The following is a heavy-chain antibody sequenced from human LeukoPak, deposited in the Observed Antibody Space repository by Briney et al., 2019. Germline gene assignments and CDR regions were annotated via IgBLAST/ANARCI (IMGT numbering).Heavy chain of an antibody. D-gene: IGHD6-19*01. J-gene: IGHJ6*03. Sequence: ASVKVSCKASGYTFTSYGISWVRQAPGQGLEWMGWINPNSGGTNYAQKFQGRVTMTRDTSISTAYMELSRLRSDDTAVYYCARSGGSGWYYYYMDVWGKGTTVTVSS. CDR3: ARSGGSGWYYYYMDV. CDR2: INPNSGGT. CDR1: GYTFTSYG. V-gene: IGHV1-2*02.